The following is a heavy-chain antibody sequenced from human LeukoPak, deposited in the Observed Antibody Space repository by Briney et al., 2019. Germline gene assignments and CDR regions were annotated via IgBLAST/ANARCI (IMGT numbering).Heavy chain of an antibody. CDR2: INPSGGST. CDR1: GYTFTSYY. V-gene: IGHV1-46*01. CDR3: ARDPTGEWLMRYYFDY. J-gene: IGHJ4*02. Sequence: ASVKVSCEASGYTFTSYYMHWVRQAPGQGLEWMGIINPSGGSTSYAQKFQGRVTMTRDTSTSTVYMELSSLRSEDTAVYYCARDPTGEWLMRYYFDYWGQGTLVTVSS. D-gene: IGHD3-3*01.